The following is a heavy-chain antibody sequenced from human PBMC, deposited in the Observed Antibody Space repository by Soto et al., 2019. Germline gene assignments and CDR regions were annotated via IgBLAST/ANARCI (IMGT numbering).Heavy chain of an antibody. CDR3: ARVRVRFLEWLGSEG. J-gene: IGHJ4*02. Sequence: QVQLVQSGDEVKKPGSSVKVSCKASGGTFSSYAISWVRQAPGQGLEWRGGIIPIFGTANYAQKFQGRDTXXADESTSTAYMERSSLRSEDTGVYYCARVRVRFLEWLGSEGWGQGTLVTVSS. CDR2: IIPIFGTA. CDR1: GGTFSSYA. V-gene: IGHV1-69*12. D-gene: IGHD3-3*01.